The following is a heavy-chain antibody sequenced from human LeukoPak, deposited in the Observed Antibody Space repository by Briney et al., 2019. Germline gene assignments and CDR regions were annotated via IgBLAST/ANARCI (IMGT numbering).Heavy chain of an antibody. J-gene: IGHJ6*03. Sequence: ASVKVSCKASGYTFTSYYMHWVRQAPGQGLEWMGIINPSGGSTSYAQKFQGRVTMTRDMSTSTVYMELSSLRSEDTAVYYCARAHPLGVMDVWGKGTTVTVSS. D-gene: IGHD3-10*01. CDR2: INPSGGST. CDR1: GYTFTSYY. CDR3: ARAHPLGVMDV. V-gene: IGHV1-46*01.